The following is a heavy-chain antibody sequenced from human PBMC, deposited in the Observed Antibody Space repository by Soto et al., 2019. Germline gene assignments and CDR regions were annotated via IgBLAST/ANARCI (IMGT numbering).Heavy chain of an antibody. D-gene: IGHD6-19*01. CDR2: ISGSGGST. CDR3: AKDLNSSGWYGPHTFDY. CDR1: GFTFSSYA. J-gene: IGHJ4*02. V-gene: IGHV3-23*01. Sequence: GGSLRLSCAASGFTFSSYAMSWVRQAPGKGLEWVSAISGSGGSTYYADSVKGRFTISRDNSKNTRYLQMNSLRAENTAVDYCAKDLNSSGWYGPHTFDYWGQGTLVTVSS.